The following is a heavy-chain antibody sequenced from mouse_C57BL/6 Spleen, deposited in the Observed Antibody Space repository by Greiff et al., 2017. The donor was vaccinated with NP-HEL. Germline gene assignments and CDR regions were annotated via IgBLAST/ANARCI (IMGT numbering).Heavy chain of an antibody. CDR1: GYTFTDYY. Sequence: EVQLQQSGPELVKPGASVKISCKASGYTFTDYYMNWVKQSHGKSLEWIGDINPNNGGTSYNQKFKGKATLTVDKSSSTAYMELRSLTTEDSAIYYCARDRANWNYFDYWGQGTTLTVSS. V-gene: IGHV1-26*01. CDR3: ARDRANWNYFDY. D-gene: IGHD4-1*01. J-gene: IGHJ2*01. CDR2: INPNNGGT.